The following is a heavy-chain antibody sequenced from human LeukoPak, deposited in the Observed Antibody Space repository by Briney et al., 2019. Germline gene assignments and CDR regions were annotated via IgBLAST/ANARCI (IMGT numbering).Heavy chain of an antibody. CDR2: INAYNGNA. CDR3: ARAQRGIAAAGTYDY. V-gene: IGHV1-18*01. J-gene: IGHJ4*02. Sequence: GASVKVSCKASDTFTSYGISWVRQAPGQGLEWMGWINAYNGNANYAQKFQGRVTMTRDTSTSTVYMELSSLRSEDTAVYYCARAQRGIAAAGTYDYWGQGTLVTVSS. CDR1: DTFTSYG. D-gene: IGHD6-13*01.